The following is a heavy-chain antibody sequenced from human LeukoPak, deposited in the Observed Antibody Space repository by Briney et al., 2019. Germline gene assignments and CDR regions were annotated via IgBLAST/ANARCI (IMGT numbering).Heavy chain of an antibody. V-gene: IGHV3-30*02. Sequence: PGGSLRLSCVGYTFTFSDYGMHWVRQAPGKGLEWLAFIRYDGTKTYYADSVKGRFTISRDNSKNTLYLQMNSLRAEDTAVYYCAKARSYYITNFDYWGQGILVTVSS. D-gene: IGHD1-26*01. CDR2: IRYDGTKT. J-gene: IGHJ4*02. CDR3: AKARSYYITNFDY. CDR1: TFTFSDYG.